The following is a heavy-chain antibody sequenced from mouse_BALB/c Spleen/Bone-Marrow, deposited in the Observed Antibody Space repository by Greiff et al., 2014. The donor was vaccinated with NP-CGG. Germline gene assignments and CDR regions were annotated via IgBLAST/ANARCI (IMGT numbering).Heavy chain of an antibody. J-gene: IGHJ4*01. D-gene: IGHD2-1*01. CDR3: ARGDGNYPYCAMDY. CDR1: GYSFTGYY. CDR2: INPYNGAT. V-gene: IGHV1-31*01. Sequence: VQLKDSGPELVKPGASVKISCKASGYSFTGYYMHWVKQSHVKSLEWIGRINPYNGATSYNQNFKDKASLTVDKSSSTAYMELHSLTSEDSAVYYCARGDGNYPYCAMDYWGQGTSVTVSS.